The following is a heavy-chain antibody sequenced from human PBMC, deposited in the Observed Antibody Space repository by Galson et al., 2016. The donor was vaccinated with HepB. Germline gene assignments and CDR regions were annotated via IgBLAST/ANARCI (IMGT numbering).Heavy chain of an antibody. CDR1: GFTLSSYW. Sequence: SLRLSCAASGFTLSSYWMHWVRQSPGKGLERVSRINEDGRITDYADSVKGRFTISRDNAKNTLYLQMISLRVEDTAVYYCARDLAGRFDDWGQGTLVTVSS. CDR2: INEDGRIT. CDR3: ARDLAGRFDD. J-gene: IGHJ4*02. D-gene: IGHD6-19*01. V-gene: IGHV3-74*01.